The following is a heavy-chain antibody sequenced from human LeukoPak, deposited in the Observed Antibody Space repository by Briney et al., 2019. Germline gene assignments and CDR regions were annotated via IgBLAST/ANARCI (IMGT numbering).Heavy chain of an antibody. CDR3: ARRDSSGYFFDP. Sequence: GGSLRLSCAASGFTFSSYSMNWVRQAPGKGLEWVSSISSSSSYIYYADSVKGRFTISRDNAKNSLYLEMNSLRAEDTAVYYCARRDSSGYFFDPWGQGTLVTVSS. D-gene: IGHD3-22*01. V-gene: IGHV3-21*01. J-gene: IGHJ5*02. CDR1: GFTFSSYS. CDR2: ISSSSSYI.